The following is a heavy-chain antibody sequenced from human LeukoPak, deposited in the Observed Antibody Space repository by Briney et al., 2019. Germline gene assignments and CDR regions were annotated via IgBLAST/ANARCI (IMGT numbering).Heavy chain of an antibody. D-gene: IGHD6-6*01. V-gene: IGHV4-59*08. CDR1: GGSISSYY. CDR2: FHYSGST. Sequence: PSETLSLTCTVSGGSISSYYWSWIRQPPGKGLEWIGYFHYSGSTNYNPFLKSRVTISVDTSKNQFSLKLSSVTAADTAVYYCARLGDSSSRLYYFDYWGQGTLVTVSS. J-gene: IGHJ4*02. CDR3: ARLGDSSSRLYYFDY.